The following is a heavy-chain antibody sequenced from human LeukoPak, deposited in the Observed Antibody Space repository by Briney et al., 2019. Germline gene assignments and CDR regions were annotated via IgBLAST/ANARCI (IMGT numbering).Heavy chain of an antibody. CDR3: ARDQKSIVGAWGLDY. CDR2: IIPILGIA. J-gene: IGHJ4*02. CDR1: GGTFSSYT. D-gene: IGHD1-26*01. V-gene: IGHV1-69*04. Sequence: GASVKVSCKASGGTFSSYTISWVRQAPGQGLEWMGRIIPILGIANYAQKFQGRVTITADKSTGTAYMELSSLRSEDTAVYYCARDQKSIVGAWGLDYWGQGTLVTVSS.